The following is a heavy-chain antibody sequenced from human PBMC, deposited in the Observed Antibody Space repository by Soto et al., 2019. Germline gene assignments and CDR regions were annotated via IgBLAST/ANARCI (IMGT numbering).Heavy chain of an antibody. CDR1: GYTFTTYG. J-gene: IGHJ6*02. Sequence: ASVKVSCKASGYTFTTYGISWVRQASGQGLEWMGWISAYNGNTNYALKFQGRVTMTTDTSTSTAYMELRSLRSDDTAVYYCARSGDPVDYFYYYGMDVWGQGTTVTVSS. D-gene: IGHD4-17*01. V-gene: IGHV1-18*01. CDR2: ISAYNGNT. CDR3: ARSGDPVDYFYYYGMDV.